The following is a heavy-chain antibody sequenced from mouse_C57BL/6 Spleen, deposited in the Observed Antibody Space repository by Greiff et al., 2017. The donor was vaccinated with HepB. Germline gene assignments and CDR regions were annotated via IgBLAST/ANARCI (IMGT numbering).Heavy chain of an antibody. CDR1: GFNIKNTH. J-gene: IGHJ2*01. CDR2: IDPANGNT. CDR3: AIYGTEYYFDY. D-gene: IGHD1-1*02. V-gene: IGHV14-3*01. Sequence: EVQLQQSVAELVRPGASVKLSCTASGFNIKNTHMHWVKQRPEQGLEWIGRIDPANGNTKYAPKFQGKATITADTSSNTAYLQLSSRTSEDTAIYYCAIYGTEYYFDYWGQGTTLTVSS.